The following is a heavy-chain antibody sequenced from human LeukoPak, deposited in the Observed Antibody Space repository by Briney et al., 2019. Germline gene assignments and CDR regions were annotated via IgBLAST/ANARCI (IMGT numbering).Heavy chain of an antibody. D-gene: IGHD3-10*01. CDR3: ARQVGESITMVRGATFDP. J-gene: IGHJ5*02. CDR1: GYSLTSYW. V-gene: IGHV5-51*01. Sequence: GESLKISCEGSGYSLTSYWIGWVRQMPGKGLEWMGIIYPGDSDTRYSPSFQGQVTISADKSISTAYLQWSSLKASDTAMYYCARQVGESITMVRGATFDPWGQGTLVTVSS. CDR2: IYPGDSDT.